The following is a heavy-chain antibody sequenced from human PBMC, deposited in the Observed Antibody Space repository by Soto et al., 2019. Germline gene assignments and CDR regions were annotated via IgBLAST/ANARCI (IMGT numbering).Heavy chain of an antibody. CDR1: GFTFSSYA. V-gene: IGHV3-30-3*01. CDR2: ISYDGSNK. J-gene: IGHJ4*02. CDR3: ASSSYCSGGSCYSDY. D-gene: IGHD2-15*01. Sequence: QVQLVESGGGVVQPRRSLRLSCAASGFTFSSYAMHWVRQAPGKGLEWVAVISYDGSNKYYADSVKGRFTISRDNSKNTLYLQMNSLRAEDTAVYYCASSSYCSGGSCYSDYWGQGTLVTVSS.